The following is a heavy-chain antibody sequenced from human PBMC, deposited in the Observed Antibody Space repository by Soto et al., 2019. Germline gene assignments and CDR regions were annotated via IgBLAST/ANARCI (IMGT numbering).Heavy chain of an antibody. CDR2: ITATFGAV. Sequence: QVQLVQSGAEVKKVGSSVKVSCKGSGGTFSSSAMSWMRQAPGQGLEWMGGITATFGAVNYAQKFQGRLTITADEFTDTAYMGLSSLTSGDSGVYYCAIDRRMASLRFDPWGEGTLVRVCS. V-gene: IGHV1-69*12. J-gene: IGHJ5*02. CDR3: AIDRRMASLRFDP. CDR1: GGTFSSSA.